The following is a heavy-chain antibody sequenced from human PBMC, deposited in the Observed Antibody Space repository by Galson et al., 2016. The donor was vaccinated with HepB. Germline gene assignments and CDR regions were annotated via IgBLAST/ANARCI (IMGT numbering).Heavy chain of an antibody. Sequence: SLRLSCAASGFTFRNYRMNWVRQAPGKGLEWVAVISFDGSHEYYADSVKGRFTISGDNSKNTLFLQLNSLRAEDTALYYCAKDPYRLGNYFEYWGQGTPVTVSS. CDR2: ISFDGSHE. D-gene: IGHD2-2*01. V-gene: IGHV3-30*18. CDR3: AKDPYRLGNYFEY. CDR1: GFTFRNYR. J-gene: IGHJ4*02.